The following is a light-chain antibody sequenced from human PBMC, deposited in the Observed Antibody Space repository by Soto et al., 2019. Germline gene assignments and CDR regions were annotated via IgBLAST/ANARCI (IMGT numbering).Light chain of an antibody. CDR1: PSVSSGY. CDR2: GAS. CDR3: QQYDILLWT. J-gene: IGKJ1*01. Sequence: SAVTVSLTKKKRATLSCRASPSVSSGYLAWYQHKPGQAPRLLIYGASRRATGIPDRFSGSESGTDFTLTISSLEPEDFAMYYCQQYDILLWTFCQVT. V-gene: IGKV3-20*01.